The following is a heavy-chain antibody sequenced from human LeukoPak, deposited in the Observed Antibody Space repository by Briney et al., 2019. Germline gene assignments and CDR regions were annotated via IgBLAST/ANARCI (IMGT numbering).Heavy chain of an antibody. J-gene: IGHJ4*02. D-gene: IGHD4-17*01. V-gene: IGHV3-23*01. CDR1: GFPFSSYA. CDR2: ISDSFRIT. CDR3: AKRHGDYFDY. Sequence: PGASLRLSCAASGFPFSSYAMSWVPQPPVKGLECISTISDSFRITDDADSVKGRFTISRDNSKNTLYLQMNTLRAEDTAVYYCAKRHGDYFDYWGQGTLVTVSS.